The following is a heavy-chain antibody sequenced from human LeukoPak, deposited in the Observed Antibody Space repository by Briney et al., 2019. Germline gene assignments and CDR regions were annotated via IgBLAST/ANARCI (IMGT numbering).Heavy chain of an antibody. J-gene: IGHJ6*03. Sequence: SGGSLRLSCAASGFTFSDYGMSWVRQAPGNGLEWVSAISGSGGSTYYADSVKGRFAISRDNSKNTLYLQMNSLRAEDTAVYYCAKGRSIWYDYYYMDVWGKGTTVTISS. CDR1: GFTFSDYG. CDR3: AKGRSIWYDYYYMDV. D-gene: IGHD6-13*01. CDR2: ISGSGGST. V-gene: IGHV3-23*01.